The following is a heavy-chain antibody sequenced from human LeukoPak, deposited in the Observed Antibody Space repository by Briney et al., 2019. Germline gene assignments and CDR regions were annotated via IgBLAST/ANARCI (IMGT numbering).Heavy chain of an antibody. CDR3: ARVWQDNSGVDY. CDR1: GFTFSDYH. D-gene: IGHD2-21*01. Sequence: GGSLRLSCAASGFTFSDYHINWARQAPGKGLEWLSYISSTSTSMNYADSVRGRFAISRDNAKNSLYLQMNSLRDEDTAVYYCARVWQDNSGVDYWGQGTLVTVSS. V-gene: IGHV3-48*02. J-gene: IGHJ4*02. CDR2: ISSTSTSM.